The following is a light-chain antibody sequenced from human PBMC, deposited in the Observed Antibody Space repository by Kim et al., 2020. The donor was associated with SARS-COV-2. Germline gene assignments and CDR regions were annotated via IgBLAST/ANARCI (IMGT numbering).Light chain of an antibody. CDR1: SSDVGGYNY. CDR2: EVS. J-gene: IGLJ1*01. V-gene: IGLV2-11*01. CDR3: CSYAGSITWV. Sequence: QSVTISCPGTSSDVGGYNYVSWYRQESGKAPKLMIYEVSKRPSGVPDRFSGSKSGNTASLTISGLQAEDEADYYCCSYAGSITWVFGVGTKVTVL.